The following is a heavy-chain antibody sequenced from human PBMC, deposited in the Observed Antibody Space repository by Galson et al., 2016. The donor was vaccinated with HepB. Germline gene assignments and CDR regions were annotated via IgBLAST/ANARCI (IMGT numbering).Heavy chain of an antibody. CDR1: GYTFTAYF. CDR3: ARDFSFDIDH. D-gene: IGHD2/OR15-2a*01. Sequence: SVKVSCKASGYTFTAYFIYWVRQAPGQGLEWMGFINPNVGSTTFAQKFQDRVTMTRDTSTSTVFMELSNLTSDDTAVYYCARDFSFDIDHWGQGTLVIVSS. J-gene: IGHJ4*02. V-gene: IGHV1-46*01. CDR2: INPNVGST.